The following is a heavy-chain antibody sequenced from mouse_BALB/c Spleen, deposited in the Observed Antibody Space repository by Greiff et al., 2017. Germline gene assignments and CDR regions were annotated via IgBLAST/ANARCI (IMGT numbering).Heavy chain of an antibody. CDR2: IDPANGNT. J-gene: IGHJ3*01. CDR3: ARGDYGSSWFAY. CDR1: GFNIKDTY. V-gene: IGHV14-3*02. D-gene: IGHD1-1*01. Sequence: VQLKESGAELVKPGASVKLSCTASGFNIKDTYMHWVKQRPEQGLEWIGRIDPANGNTKYDPKFKGKATLTSDKSSSTAYMELSSLTSEDSAVYYCARGDYGSSWFAYWGQGTLVTVSA.